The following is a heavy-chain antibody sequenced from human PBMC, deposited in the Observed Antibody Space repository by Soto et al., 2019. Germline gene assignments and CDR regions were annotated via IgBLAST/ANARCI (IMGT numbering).Heavy chain of an antibody. D-gene: IGHD1-20*01. CDR3: EKVSYSWIRYFDP. J-gene: IGHJ5*02. V-gene: IGHV3-23*01. CDR1: GVTCSSFG. CDR2: ISGSGGST. Sequence: WGSLRLSWGAAGVTCSSFGVSWVRQAPGKGLEWVSAISGSGGSTYYADSVKGRFTISRDNSKNTLYLQMNSLRAEDTAVYYCEKVSYSWIRYFDPRGKGTLVPVSS.